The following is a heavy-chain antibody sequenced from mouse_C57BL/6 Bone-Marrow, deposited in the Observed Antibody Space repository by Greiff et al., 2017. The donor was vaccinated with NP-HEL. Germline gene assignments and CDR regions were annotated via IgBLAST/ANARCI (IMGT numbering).Heavy chain of an antibody. Sequence: QLQQSGPELVKPGDSVKISCKASGYSFTGYFMNWVMQSHGKSLEWIGRINPYNGDTFYNQKFKGKATLTVDKSSSTAHMELRSLTSEDSAVYYCARSRYSNYVGLFDYWGQGTTLTVSS. CDR3: ARSRYSNYVGLFDY. CDR1: GYSFTGYF. V-gene: IGHV1-20*01. J-gene: IGHJ2*01. CDR2: INPYNGDT. D-gene: IGHD2-5*01.